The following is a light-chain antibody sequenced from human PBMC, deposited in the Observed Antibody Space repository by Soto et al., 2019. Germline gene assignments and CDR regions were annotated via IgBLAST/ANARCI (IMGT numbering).Light chain of an antibody. CDR3: QQHSNYLT. Sequence: ELTQSPATLSLSPGERATLSCRASQSVNTYLAWYQQKPGKAPRLLINDASNMATGIPARFSGSGSGTDFTLTISSLEPDDFAAYYCQQHSNYLTFGGGTKVEIK. J-gene: IGKJ4*01. V-gene: IGKV3-11*01. CDR1: QSVNTY. CDR2: DAS.